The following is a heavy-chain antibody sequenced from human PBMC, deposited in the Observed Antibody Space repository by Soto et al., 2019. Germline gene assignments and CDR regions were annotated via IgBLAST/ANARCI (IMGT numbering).Heavy chain of an antibody. CDR1: GGSFSGYY. D-gene: IGHD3-10*01. Sequence: SETLSLTCAVYGGSFSGYYWSWIRQPPGKGLEWIGEINHSGSTNYNPSLKSRVTISVDTSKNQFSLKLSSVTAADTAVYYCARGPHYYGSGKNWFDPWGQGTLVTVSS. CDR2: INHSGST. V-gene: IGHV4-34*01. CDR3: ARGPHYYGSGKNWFDP. J-gene: IGHJ5*02.